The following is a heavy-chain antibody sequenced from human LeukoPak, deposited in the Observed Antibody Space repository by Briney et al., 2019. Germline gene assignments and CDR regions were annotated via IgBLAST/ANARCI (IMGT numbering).Heavy chain of an antibody. Sequence: GGSLRLSCAASGFTFSSYEMNWVRQAPGKGLEWVSYISSSGSTIYYADSVKGRFTISRDNAENSLYLQMNSLRAEDTAVYYCARVPNDYGGNTHYYYYYMDVWGKGTTVTVSS. CDR2: ISSSGSTI. J-gene: IGHJ6*03. V-gene: IGHV3-48*03. CDR3: ARVPNDYGGNTHYYYYYMDV. CDR1: GFTFSSYE. D-gene: IGHD4-23*01.